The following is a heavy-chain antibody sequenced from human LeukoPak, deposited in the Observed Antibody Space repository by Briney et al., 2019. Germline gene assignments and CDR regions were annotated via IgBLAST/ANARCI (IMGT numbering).Heavy chain of an antibody. Sequence: GRSLRLSCAASGFTFSSYAMHWVRQAPGKGLEWVAVISYDGSNKYYADSVKGRFTISRDNSKNTLYLQMNSLRAEDTAVYYCARGKEYYYDSSGYLNWGQGTLVTVSS. CDR2: ISYDGSNK. V-gene: IGHV3-30*01. CDR1: GFTFSSYA. J-gene: IGHJ4*02. CDR3: ARGKEYYYDSSGYLN. D-gene: IGHD3-22*01.